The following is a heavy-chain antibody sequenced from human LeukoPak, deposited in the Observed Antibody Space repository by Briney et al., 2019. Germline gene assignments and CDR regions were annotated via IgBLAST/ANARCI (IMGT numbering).Heavy chain of an antibody. CDR3: ATGVNFDY. Sequence: GASVKVSCEASGNTFSGYYMHWVRRAPGQGLEWMGWINPNSGATNYAQKFQGRVTMTRDTSITTAYMELSSLRSDDTAIFYCATGVNFDYWGQGTLVSVSS. J-gene: IGHJ4*02. V-gene: IGHV1-2*02. CDR1: GNTFSGYY. CDR2: INPNSGAT.